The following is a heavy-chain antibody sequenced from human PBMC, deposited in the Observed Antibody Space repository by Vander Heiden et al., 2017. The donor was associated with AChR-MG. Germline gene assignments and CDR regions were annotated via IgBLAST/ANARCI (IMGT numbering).Heavy chain of an antibody. J-gene: IGHJ6*02. Sequence: EVQVVESGGGLVQPGGSLRLSCGASGFICVDYAMYWVRQAPRKGLEWVSGISWNSGSIGYADAGKGRFTISRDNAKNSLYLQMNSMRDEDTALYYCAKGVRRYYYYGMDVWGQGNTVTVSS. D-gene: IGHD3-3*01. CDR3: AKGVRRYYYYGMDV. CDR1: GFICVDYA. CDR2: ISWNSGSI. V-gene: IGHV3-9*01.